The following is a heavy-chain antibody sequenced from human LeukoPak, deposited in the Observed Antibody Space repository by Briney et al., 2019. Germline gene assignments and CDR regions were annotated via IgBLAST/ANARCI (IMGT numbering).Heavy chain of an antibody. Sequence: PGGSPRLSCAASGFTFSSYGMHWVRQAPGKGLGWVAVIWYDGSNKYYADSVKGRFTISRDNSKNTLYLQMNSLRAEDTAVYYCARDGDYGDYEVDDYYYYGMDVWGQGTTVTVSS. J-gene: IGHJ6*02. V-gene: IGHV3-33*01. CDR1: GFTFSSYG. CDR2: IWYDGSNK. CDR3: ARDGDYGDYEVDDYYYYGMDV. D-gene: IGHD4-17*01.